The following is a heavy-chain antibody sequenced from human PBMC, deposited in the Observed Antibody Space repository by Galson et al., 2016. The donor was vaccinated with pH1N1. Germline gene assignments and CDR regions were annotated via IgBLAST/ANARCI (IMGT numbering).Heavy chain of an antibody. J-gene: IGHJ4*02. V-gene: IGHV1-2*02. CDR2: MSTNSDDT. Sequence: SVKVSCKASGYTFTDYYLHWVRQAPGQGLEWMGWMSTNSDDTNSAQNFQGRVTMTRDTSVTTAYTELSRLRYDDTAIYYCARVGPTVATYDSWGQGTLVTVSS. CDR3: ARVGPTVATYDS. D-gene: IGHD4-17*01. CDR1: GYTFTDYY.